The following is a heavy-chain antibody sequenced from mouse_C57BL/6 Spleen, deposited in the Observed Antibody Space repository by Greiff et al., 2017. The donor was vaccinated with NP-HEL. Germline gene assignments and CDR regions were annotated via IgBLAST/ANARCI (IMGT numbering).Heavy chain of an antibody. CDR1: GFTFTDYY. CDR3: ARYEATVVFDY. Sequence: EVKLVESGGGLVQPGGSLSLSCAASGFTFTDYYMSWVRQPPGKALEWLGFIRNKANGYTTEYSASVKGRFTISRDNSQSILYLQMNALRAEDSATYYCARYEATVVFDYWGQGTTLTVSS. V-gene: IGHV7-3*01. D-gene: IGHD1-1*01. J-gene: IGHJ2*01. CDR2: IRNKANGYTT.